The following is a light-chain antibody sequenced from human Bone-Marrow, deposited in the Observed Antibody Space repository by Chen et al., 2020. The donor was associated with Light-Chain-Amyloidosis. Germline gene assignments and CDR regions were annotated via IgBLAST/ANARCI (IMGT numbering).Light chain of an antibody. V-gene: IGLV2-14*01. Sequence: QSALTQPASVSGSPGQSITLSCPGTTSDVGGYNHVTWYQHHPGKAPKLMIYEVSNRPSGISNRFSGSKSGNTASLSISGLQAEDEADYYCSSYTSSVSYVFGSGTKVTVL. J-gene: IGLJ1*01. CDR1: TSDVGGYNH. CDR3: SSYTSSVSYV. CDR2: EVS.